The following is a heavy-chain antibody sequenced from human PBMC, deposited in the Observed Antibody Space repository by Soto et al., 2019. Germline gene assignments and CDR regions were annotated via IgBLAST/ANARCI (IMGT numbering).Heavy chain of an antibody. D-gene: IGHD2-21*02. V-gene: IGHV3-23*01. CDR3: AKDPEVMVTAPHY. J-gene: IGHJ4*02. CDR1: GFTFSSYA. CDR2: ISGSGGST. Sequence: GGALRVSCAASGFTFSSYAMNWVRQAPGKGLEWVSAISGSGGSTYYVDSVKGRFTISRDNSRNTLYLQMNSLRAEDTAVYYCAKDPEVMVTAPHYWGQGTLVPLSP.